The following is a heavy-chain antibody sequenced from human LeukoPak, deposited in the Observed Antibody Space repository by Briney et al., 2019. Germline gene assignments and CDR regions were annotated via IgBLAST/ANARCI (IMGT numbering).Heavy chain of an antibody. V-gene: IGHV4-61*02. D-gene: IGHD3-10*01. Sequence: PSETMSLTCTVSGGSISSGSYYWSWIRQPAGKGLEWVGRVYTSGSTNYNPSLKSRVTISVDTSKNQFSLKLSSVTAADTAVYYCARDSVNINMILWFGEPSGEYYMDVWGKGTTVTVSS. CDR2: VYTSGST. CDR1: GGSISSGSYY. CDR3: ARDSVNINMILWFGEPSGEYYMDV. J-gene: IGHJ6*03.